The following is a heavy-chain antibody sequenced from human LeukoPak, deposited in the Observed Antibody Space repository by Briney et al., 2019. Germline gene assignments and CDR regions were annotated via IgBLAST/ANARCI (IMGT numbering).Heavy chain of an antibody. D-gene: IGHD4-23*01. V-gene: IGHV4-39*02. CDR2: IYYSGST. CDR3: ARGLGGNSVNDAFDI. Sequence: PSETLSLTCTVSGGSISGSSYYWGWIRQPPGKGLEWIGSIYYSGSTYYNPSLKSRVTISVDTSKNQFSLKLNSVTATDTAVYYCARGLGGNSVNDAFDIWGQGTMVTVSS. J-gene: IGHJ3*02. CDR1: GGSISGSSYY.